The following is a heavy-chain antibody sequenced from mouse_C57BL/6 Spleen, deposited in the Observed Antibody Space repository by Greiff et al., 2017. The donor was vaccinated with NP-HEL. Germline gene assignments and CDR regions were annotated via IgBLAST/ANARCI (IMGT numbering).Heavy chain of an antibody. J-gene: IGHJ1*03. V-gene: IGHV1-82*01. CDR3: GRRGSPTGYFDV. CDR1: GYAFSSSW. CDR2: IYPGDGDT. Sequence: VQLQQSGPELVKPGASVKISCKASGYAFSSSWMNWVKQRPGKGLEWIGRIYPGDGDTNYNGKFKGKATLTADKSSSTAYMQLSSLTSEDSEVYFCGRRGSPTGYFDVWGTGTTVTVAS. D-gene: IGHD1-1*01.